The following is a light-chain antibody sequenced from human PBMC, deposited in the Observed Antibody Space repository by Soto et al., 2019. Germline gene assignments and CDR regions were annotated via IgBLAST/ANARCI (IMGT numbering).Light chain of an antibody. J-gene: IGKJ1*01. CDR1: QSVSSNY. V-gene: IGKV3-20*01. CDR2: GAS. Sequence: ETVLTQSPGTLSLSPGERATLSCRASQSVSSNYLAWYQQKPGQAPRLLIYGASTRATGIPDRFSGSGSGTDFTLAISRLEPDDFAVYFCQQYGTSSWTLGQGTKVEIK. CDR3: QQYGTSSWT.